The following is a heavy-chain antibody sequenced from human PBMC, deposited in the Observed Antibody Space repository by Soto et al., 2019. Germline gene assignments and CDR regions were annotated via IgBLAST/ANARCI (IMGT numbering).Heavy chain of an antibody. CDR3: ARDSPYYGSGSDSFEI. D-gene: IGHD3-10*01. V-gene: IGHV1-3*01. CDR1: GYTFTSYT. CDR2: INGGNGNT. Sequence: QVQHVQSGAEVKKPGASVKVSCKASGYTFTSYTMHWVRQAPGQRLEWMGWINGGNGNTKYSQKFQGRVTINRDTCASTASLELSSLRSEGTAVYYCARDSPYYGSGSDSFEILGQGTLVTVSS. J-gene: IGHJ3*02.